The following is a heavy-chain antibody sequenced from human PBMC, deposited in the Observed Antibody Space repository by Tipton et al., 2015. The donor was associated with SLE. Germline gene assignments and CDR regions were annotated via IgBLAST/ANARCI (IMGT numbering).Heavy chain of an antibody. CDR2: IYYSGST. Sequence: TLSLTCTVSGGSISSGDYYWSWIRQPPGKGLEWIGYIYYSGSTYYNPSLKSRVTISVDTSKNQFSLKLSSVTAADTAVYYCARDQLGLYGSGSYDYWGQGTLVTVSS. CDR3: ARDQLGLYGSGSYDY. J-gene: IGHJ4*02. CDR1: GGSISSGDYY. D-gene: IGHD3-10*01. V-gene: IGHV4-30-4*08.